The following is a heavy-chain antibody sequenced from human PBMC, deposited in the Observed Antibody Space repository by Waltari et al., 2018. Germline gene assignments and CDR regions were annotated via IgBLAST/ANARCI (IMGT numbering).Heavy chain of an antibody. CDR3: ARGNYGGNSEFDY. Sequence: QVQLVQSGAEVKKPGASVKVSCKASGYTFTSYYIHWVRQAPGKGLEWMGISNPGVGSTSYAQKFQGRVTVTRDTSTSAVYMELSSLRSEDTAMYYCARGNYGGNSEFDYWGQGTLVTVSS. V-gene: IGHV1-46*01. CDR2: SNPGVGST. D-gene: IGHD4-17*01. J-gene: IGHJ4*02. CDR1: GYTFTSYY.